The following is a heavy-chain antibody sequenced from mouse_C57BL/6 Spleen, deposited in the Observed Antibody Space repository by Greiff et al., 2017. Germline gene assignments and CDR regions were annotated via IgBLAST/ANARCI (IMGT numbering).Heavy chain of an antibody. CDR1: GFSLTSYA. Sequence: QVQLQQSGPGLVAPSQSLSITCTVSGFSLTSYAISWVRQPPGKGLEWVGVIWTGGGTNYNSALKSRLSISKGNSKSQVFLKMNSLQTDDTARYYWARKGYYGSTPMDYWGQGTSVTVSS. D-gene: IGHD1-1*01. V-gene: IGHV2-9-1*01. CDR3: ARKGYYGSTPMDY. CDR2: IWTGGGT. J-gene: IGHJ4*01.